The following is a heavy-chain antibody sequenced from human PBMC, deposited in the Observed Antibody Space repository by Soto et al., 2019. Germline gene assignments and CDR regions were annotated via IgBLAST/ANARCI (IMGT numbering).Heavy chain of an antibody. CDR1: GYSFTSYW. CDR2: IDPSDSYT. D-gene: IGHD3-10*01. V-gene: IGHV5-10-1*01. CDR3: ARREYYYGSGSYYKSEEPYYYYYDGMDV. J-gene: IGHJ6*02. Sequence: PGESLKISCKGSGYSFTSYWISWVRQMPGKGLEWMGRIDPSDSYTNYSPSFQGHVTISADKSISTAYLQWSSLKASDTAMYYCARREYYYGSGSYYKSEEPYYYYYDGMDVWSQGTTVTVSS.